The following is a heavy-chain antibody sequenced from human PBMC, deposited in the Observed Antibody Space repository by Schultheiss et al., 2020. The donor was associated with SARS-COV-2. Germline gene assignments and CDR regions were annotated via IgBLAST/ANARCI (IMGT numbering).Heavy chain of an antibody. V-gene: IGHV3-33*01. D-gene: IGHD1-14*01. CDR3: ARGRPGRIRPEDRYHYDMDV. Sequence: GESLKISCAASGFTFSSYGMHWVRQAPGKGLEWVAVIWYDGSNKYYADSVKGRFTISRDNSKNTLYLQMNSLRAEDTAVYYCARGRPGRIRPEDRYHYDMDVWGQGTTVTVSS. CDR1: GFTFSSYG. J-gene: IGHJ6*02. CDR2: IWYDGSNK.